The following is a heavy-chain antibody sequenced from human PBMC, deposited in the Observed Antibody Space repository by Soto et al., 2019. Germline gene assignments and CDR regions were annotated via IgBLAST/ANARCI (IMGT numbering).Heavy chain of an antibody. Sequence: SETLSLTCTVSGGSISSYYWNWIRQPPGKGLEWIGYIYYSGSTNYNPSLKSRVTISVDTSKNQFSLKLSSVTAADTAVYYCARATYSSGWYGDYYYYGMDVWGQGTTVTVSS. CDR3: ARATYSSGWYGDYYYYGMDV. J-gene: IGHJ6*02. CDR1: GGSISSYY. D-gene: IGHD6-19*01. V-gene: IGHV4-59*01. CDR2: IYYSGST.